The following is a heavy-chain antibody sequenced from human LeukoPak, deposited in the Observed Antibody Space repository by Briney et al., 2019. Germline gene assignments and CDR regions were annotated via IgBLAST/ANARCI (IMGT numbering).Heavy chain of an antibody. CDR1: GFTFSIYG. CDR3: ARDRDVLRYFDWTFDS. V-gene: IGHV3-30*03. Sequence: GGALRLSCAASGFTFSIYGMHGVGQAPAREGEGVAGISYDGSNKYYEDSAKDRFTISRDNATTSLYLQMNGLRAEDTAVCSCARDRDVLRYFDWTFDSWGQGTLVTVSS. J-gene: IGHJ4*02. D-gene: IGHD3-9*01. CDR2: ISYDGSNK.